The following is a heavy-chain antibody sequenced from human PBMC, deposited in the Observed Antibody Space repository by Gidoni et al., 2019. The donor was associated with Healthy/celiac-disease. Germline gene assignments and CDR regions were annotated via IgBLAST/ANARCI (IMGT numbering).Heavy chain of an antibody. CDR1: GFPFSSYA. V-gene: IGHV3-23*01. J-gene: IGHJ6*02. Sequence: EVQLLESGGGLVQPGGSLILSCAASGFPFSSYAMSWVRQAPGKGLEWVSAISGSGGSTYYADSVKGRFTISRDNSKNTLYLQMNSLRAEDTAVYYCAKDQRFLEWLFSDGMDVWGQGTTVTVSS. CDR3: AKDQRFLEWLFSDGMDV. CDR2: ISGSGGST. D-gene: IGHD3-3*01.